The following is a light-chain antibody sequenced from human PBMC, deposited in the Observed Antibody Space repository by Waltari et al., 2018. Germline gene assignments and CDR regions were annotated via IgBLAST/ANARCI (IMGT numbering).Light chain of an antibody. CDR2: EDT. CDR1: TLTRKY. J-gene: IGLJ1*01. Sequence: YELTQSPSVSVSPGHTAKITCSGETLTRKYAYWYQQKSGQAPVLVIYEDTKRPSGIPGRFSGSTSRTVATLTISGAQAEDEADYYCYSTDSSGDQRVFGAGTRVTVL. CDR3: YSTDSSGDQRV. V-gene: IGLV3-10*01.